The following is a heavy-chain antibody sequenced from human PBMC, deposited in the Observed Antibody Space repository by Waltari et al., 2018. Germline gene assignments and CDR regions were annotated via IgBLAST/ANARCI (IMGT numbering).Heavy chain of an antibody. V-gene: IGHV1-8*01. J-gene: IGHJ4*02. D-gene: IGHD2-15*01. Sequence: TGQGLEWMGWMNPNSGNTGYAQKFQGRVTMTRNTSISTAYMELSSLRSEDTAVYYCARVDKGIVVVVAATSFDYWGQGTLVTVSS. CDR2: MNPNSGNT. CDR3: ARVDKGIVVVVAATSFDY.